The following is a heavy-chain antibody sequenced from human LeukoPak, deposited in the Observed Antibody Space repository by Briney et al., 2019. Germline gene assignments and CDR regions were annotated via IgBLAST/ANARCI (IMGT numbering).Heavy chain of an antibody. D-gene: IGHD3-3*01. V-gene: IGHV3-53*01. CDR1: GFTVTDNY. J-gene: IGHJ3*02. CDR2: IYGGGDT. Sequence: GGSLRLSCAASGFTVTDNYMNWVRQSSGKGLEWVSVIYGGGDTNYADSVKGRFIISRDTSKNTVYLQTNSLGAEDTAVYYCARDHVVFGVAYDAFDIWGQGTMVTVSS. CDR3: ARDHVVFGVAYDAFDI.